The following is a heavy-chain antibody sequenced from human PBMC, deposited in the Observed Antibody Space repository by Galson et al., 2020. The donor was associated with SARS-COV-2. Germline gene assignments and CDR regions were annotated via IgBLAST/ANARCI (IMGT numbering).Heavy chain of an antibody. CDR3: ARGDYGDSMYYYYMDV. V-gene: IGHV4-30-4*08. Sequence: TLSLTCTVSSGSIRSGDYIWSWIRPPLGKGLEWIGYIFHTGGAYYNPSPKSRVSLSVDTSKNQFSLTLSPVTAADTAVYYCARGDYGDSMYYYYMDVWGKGTTVTVSS. CDR1: SGSIRSGDYI. CDR2: IFHTGGA. J-gene: IGHJ6*03. D-gene: IGHD4-17*01.